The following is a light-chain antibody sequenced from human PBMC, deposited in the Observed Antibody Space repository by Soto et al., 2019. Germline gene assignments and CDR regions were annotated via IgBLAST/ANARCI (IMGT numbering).Light chain of an antibody. J-gene: IGKJ2*01. V-gene: IGKV1-5*01. CDR2: DAS. CDR3: QQYHSYYT. CDR1: QSISTS. Sequence: DIPMTQSPSTLSASVGDRVTITCRASQSISTSLAWYQQKPGKAPKFLIYDASSLESGVPSRFSGSGSGTEFTLTISSLQPDDFATYYCQQYHSYYTFGQGTKLEIK.